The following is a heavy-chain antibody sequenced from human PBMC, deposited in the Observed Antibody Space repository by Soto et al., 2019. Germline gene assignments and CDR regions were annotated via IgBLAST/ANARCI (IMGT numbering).Heavy chain of an antibody. V-gene: IGHV4-39*01. J-gene: IGHJ6*03. CDR1: GGSISSSSYY. D-gene: IGHD2-2*01. CDR2: IYYSGST. Sequence: SETLSLTCTVSGGSISSSSYYWGWIRQPPGKGLEWIGSIYYSGSTYYNPSLKSRVTISVDTSKNQFSLKLSSVTAADTAVYYCARLPSGYCSSTSCLPKYYYYYMDVWGKGTTVTVSS. CDR3: ARLPSGYCSSTSCLPKYYYYYMDV.